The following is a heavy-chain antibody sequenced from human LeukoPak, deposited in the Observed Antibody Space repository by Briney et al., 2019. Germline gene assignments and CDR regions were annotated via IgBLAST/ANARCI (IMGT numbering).Heavy chain of an antibody. V-gene: IGHV1-69*01. CDR1: GGTFNSYA. Sequence: SLKVSFKASGGTFNSYAISLVRQAPGQGLEWMGGIIPIFGTANYAQKLQGRVTLTADESTSTAYMELSSLRSEDTAVYYCARDGAAAGTDAFDIWGQGTMVTVSS. D-gene: IGHD6-13*01. CDR2: IIPIFGTA. J-gene: IGHJ3*02. CDR3: ARDGAAAGTDAFDI.